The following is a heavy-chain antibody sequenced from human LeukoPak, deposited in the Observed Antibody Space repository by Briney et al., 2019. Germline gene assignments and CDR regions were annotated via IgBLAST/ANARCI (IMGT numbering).Heavy chain of an antibody. CDR2: INSDGSGS. CDR3: ARGGGNSEFDY. Sequence: GGSLRLSCAASGFTFSSYWMHWVRQAPGKGLVWVSRINSDGSGSTYADSVKGRFTISRDNAKNTLYLQMNSLRAEDTAVYYCARGGGNSEFDYWGQGTLVTVSS. V-gene: IGHV3-74*01. CDR1: GFTFSSYW. J-gene: IGHJ4*02. D-gene: IGHD4-23*01.